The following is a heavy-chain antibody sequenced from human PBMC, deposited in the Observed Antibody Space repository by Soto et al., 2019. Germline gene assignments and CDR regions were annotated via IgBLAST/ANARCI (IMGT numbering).Heavy chain of an antibody. Sequence: QVQLVQSGTEVKKSGASVNVSCKAFGYTFTSYGFSWVRQVPGQGLEWLGWISAFNCDTQYAQTMKGRLTVTTDTSTTTVHMELRSLTPADTAVYYCTREAGWQRMVPYDWGQGTLVTVS. CDR2: ISAFNCDT. CDR3: TREAGWQRMVPYD. V-gene: IGHV1-18*04. D-gene: IGHD6-25*01. CDR1: GYTFTSYG. J-gene: IGHJ4*02.